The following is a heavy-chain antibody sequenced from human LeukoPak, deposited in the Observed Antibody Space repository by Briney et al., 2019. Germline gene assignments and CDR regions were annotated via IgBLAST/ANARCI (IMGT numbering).Heavy chain of an antibody. J-gene: IGHJ4*02. Sequence: GGSLRLSCAASGFTFSSYSMNWVRQAPGKGLEWVSYISSSSGTIYYADSVKGRFTISRDNSKNTLYLQMNSLRAEDTAVYYCAQNWNDDCWGQGTLVTVSS. V-gene: IGHV3-48*01. CDR3: AQNWNDDC. CDR1: GFTFSSYS. CDR2: ISSSSGTI. D-gene: IGHD1-1*01.